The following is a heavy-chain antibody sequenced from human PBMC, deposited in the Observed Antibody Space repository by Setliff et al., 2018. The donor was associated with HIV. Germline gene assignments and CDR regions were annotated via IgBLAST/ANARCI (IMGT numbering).Heavy chain of an antibody. Sequence: ASVKVSCKASGYTFTSYAMHWVRQAPGQRLEWMGWINAGNGNTKYSHKFQGRVTMTRDTSTSTVYMDLSSLRADDTAVYYCVRGYRSAWNSWFDAWGQGTRVTVSA. CDR3: VRGYRSAWNSWFDA. CDR2: INAGNGNT. CDR1: GYTFTSYA. V-gene: IGHV1-3*01. J-gene: IGHJ5*02. D-gene: IGHD6-19*01.